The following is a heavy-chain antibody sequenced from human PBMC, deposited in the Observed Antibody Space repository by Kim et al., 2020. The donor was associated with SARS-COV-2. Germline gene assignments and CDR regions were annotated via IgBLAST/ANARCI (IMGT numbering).Heavy chain of an antibody. Sequence: GGSLRLSCAASGFTFSSYGMHWVRQAPGKGLEWVAVISYDGSNKYYADSVKGRFTISRDNSKNTLYLQMSSLRAEDTAVYYCAKDLVPAIHGMDVWGQGT. D-gene: IGHD2-2*01. J-gene: IGHJ6*02. V-gene: IGHV3-30*18. CDR3: AKDLVPAIHGMDV. CDR2: ISYDGSNK. CDR1: GFTFSSYG.